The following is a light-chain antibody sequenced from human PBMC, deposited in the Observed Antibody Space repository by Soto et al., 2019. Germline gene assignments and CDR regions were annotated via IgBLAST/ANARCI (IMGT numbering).Light chain of an antibody. Sequence: LKITESRSCLDVGGRRIITKTSKASQDIRKYLNWYQQKPGQAPNLLIYDTSNLETGVPSRFSGSGSGTEFTLTISSLQSGDFATYYCQHHDMYPWTFGQGTKVDIK. J-gene: IGKJ1*01. CDR1: QDIRKY. CDR2: DTS. CDR3: QHHDMYPWT. V-gene: IGKV1-33*01.